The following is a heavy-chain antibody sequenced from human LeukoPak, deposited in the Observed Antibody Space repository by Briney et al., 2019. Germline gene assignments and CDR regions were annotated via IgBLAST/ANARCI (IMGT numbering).Heavy chain of an antibody. CDR3: ARDREALDYFDY. CDR2: INTDGSST. CDR1: GFTFSTYW. J-gene: IGHJ4*02. V-gene: IGHV3-74*01. D-gene: IGHD1-26*01. Sequence: PGGSLRLSCAASGFTFSTYWMHWVRQTPGKGLVWVSRINTDGSSTSYADSVEGRFTISRDNAKNTLYLQMNSLRAEDTAVYYCARDREALDYFDYWGQGTLVTVSS.